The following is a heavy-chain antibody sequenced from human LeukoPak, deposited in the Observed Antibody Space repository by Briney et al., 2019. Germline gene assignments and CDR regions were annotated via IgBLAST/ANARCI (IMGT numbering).Heavy chain of an antibody. CDR1: GFMFSSNW. Sequence: GGSLRLSCAASGFMFSSNWMSWVRLAPGKGLEWVANVKEDGTETYYVDSVKGRFTISRDNAKNSLYLQMNSLRVEDTAVYYCAKEGRSLQTYWGQGTLVTVPS. CDR3: AKEGRSLQTY. J-gene: IGHJ4*02. CDR2: VKEDGTET. V-gene: IGHV3-7*03. D-gene: IGHD5-24*01.